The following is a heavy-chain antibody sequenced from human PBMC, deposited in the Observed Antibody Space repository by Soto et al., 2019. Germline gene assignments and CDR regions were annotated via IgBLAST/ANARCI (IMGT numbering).Heavy chain of an antibody. CDR3: ARGRREMTRFGRSPGLELWFDP. J-gene: IGHJ5*02. Sequence: GGSLRLSCAASGFTVSSNYMSWVRQAPGKGLEWVSVIYSGGSTYYADSVKGRFTISRDNSKNTLYLQMNSLRAEDTAVYYCARGRREMTRFGRSPGLELWFDPWGQGTLVTVSS. D-gene: IGHD3-10*02. CDR1: GFTVSSNY. CDR2: IYSGGST. V-gene: IGHV3-66*01.